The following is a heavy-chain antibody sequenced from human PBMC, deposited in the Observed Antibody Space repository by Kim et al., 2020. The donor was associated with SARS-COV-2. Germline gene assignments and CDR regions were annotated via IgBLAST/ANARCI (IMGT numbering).Heavy chain of an antibody. CDR3: GRCNCGVADVKVDS. D-gene: IGHD7-27*01. V-gene: IGHV3-7*03. CDR2: INQDEGET. Sequence: GGSLRLSCAASGFTFSSHWMSWVRQAPGKGLEWVSTINQDEGETYYVDSVEGRFTISRDNAKNSLYLQMTNLRAEDTAVYYCGRCNCGVADVKVDSWGQGILVTVSS. CDR1: GFTFSSHW. J-gene: IGHJ4*02.